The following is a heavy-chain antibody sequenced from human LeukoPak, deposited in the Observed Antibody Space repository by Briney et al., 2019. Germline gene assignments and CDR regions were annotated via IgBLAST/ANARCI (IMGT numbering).Heavy chain of an antibody. J-gene: IGHJ4*02. CDR3: VKEGVGGSEY. D-gene: IGHD3-10*01. CDR2: KNQDGSEK. V-gene: IGHV3-7*01. CDR1: GFTFSSSW. Sequence: GGSLRLSCAASGFTFSSSWMNWVRQVPGKGLEWVANKNQDGSEKDYVDSVKDRFTISRDNTKMSMYLQMNTLRAEDTAVYYCVKEGVGGSEYWGQGTLVTVSS.